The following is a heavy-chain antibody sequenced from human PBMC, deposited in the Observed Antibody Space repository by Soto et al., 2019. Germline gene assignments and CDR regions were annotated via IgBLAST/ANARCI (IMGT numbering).Heavy chain of an antibody. V-gene: IGHV4-31*03. D-gene: IGHD5-18*01. CDR2: VYYSGST. J-gene: IGHJ4*02. CDR3: ARVDTAMVEGYYFDY. Sequence: QVQLQESGPGLVKPSQTLSLTCTVSGGSISSGGYYWIWIRQHPGKGLEWIGYVYYSGSTYDNKSPKSRVTISVDTSKNQFSLTLSSVTAADTAVYYCARVDTAMVEGYYFDYWGQGTLVTVSS. CDR1: GGSISSGGYY.